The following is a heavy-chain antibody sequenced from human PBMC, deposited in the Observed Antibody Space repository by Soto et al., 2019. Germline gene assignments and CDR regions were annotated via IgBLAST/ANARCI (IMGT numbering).Heavy chain of an antibody. CDR3: ARESSHYYDSSGYLVY. D-gene: IGHD3-22*01. V-gene: IGHV6-1*01. J-gene: IGHJ4*02. CDR1: GDSVSSNSAA. CDR2: TYYRSKWYN. Sequence: SQTLSLTCAISGDSVSSNSAAWNWIRQSPSRGLEWLGRTYYRSKWYNDYAVSVKSRITINPDTSKNQFSLQLNSVTPEDTAVYHCARESSHYYDSSGYLVYWGQGTLVTVSS.